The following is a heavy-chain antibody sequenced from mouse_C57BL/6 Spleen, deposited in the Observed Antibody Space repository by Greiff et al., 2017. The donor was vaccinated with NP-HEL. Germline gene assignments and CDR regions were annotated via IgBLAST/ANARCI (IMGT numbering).Heavy chain of an antibody. CDR1: GFTFSDYG. CDR2: ISSGSSTI. V-gene: IGHV5-17*01. J-gene: IGHJ1*03. Sequence: EVMLVESGGGLVKPGGSLKLSCAASGFTFSDYGMHWVRQAPEKGLEWVAYISSGSSTIYYADTVKGRFTISRDNAKNTLFLQMTSLRSEDTAMYYCARLHDGYYPHWYFDVWGTGTTVTVSS. CDR3: ARLHDGYYPHWYFDV. D-gene: IGHD2-3*01.